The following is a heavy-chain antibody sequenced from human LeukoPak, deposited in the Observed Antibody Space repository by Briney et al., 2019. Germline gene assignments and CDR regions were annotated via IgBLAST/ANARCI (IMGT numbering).Heavy chain of an antibody. D-gene: IGHD3-10*01. CDR1: GFTFSSYA. J-gene: IGHJ4*02. CDR3: AREAYYGSGSYC. CDR2: IYSGGST. V-gene: IGHV3-66*01. Sequence: GGSLRLSCAASGFTFSSYAMSWVRQAPGKGLEWVSVIYSGGSTYYADSVKGRFTISRDNSKNTLYLQMNSLRAEDTAVYYCAREAYYGSGSYCWGQGTLVTVSS.